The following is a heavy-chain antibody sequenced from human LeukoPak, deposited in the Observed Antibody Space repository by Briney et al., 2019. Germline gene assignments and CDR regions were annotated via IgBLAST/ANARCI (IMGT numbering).Heavy chain of an antibody. Sequence: GGSLRLSCAASGFTVSSNYMSWVRQAPGKGLEWVSVIYSGGSPYYADSVKGRFTISRDNSKNTLYLQMNSLRAEDTAVYYCARSSAGWYSQFDYWGQGTLVTVSS. CDR1: GFTVSSNY. CDR3: ARSSAGWYSQFDY. V-gene: IGHV3-53*01. J-gene: IGHJ4*02. CDR2: IYSGGSP. D-gene: IGHD6-19*01.